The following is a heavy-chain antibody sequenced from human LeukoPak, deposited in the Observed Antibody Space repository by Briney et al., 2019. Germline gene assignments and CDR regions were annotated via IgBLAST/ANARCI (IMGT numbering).Heavy chain of an antibody. V-gene: IGHV3-11*04. CDR2: ISSSGDAI. Sequence: PGGSLRLSCTASGFTFSDYYMSWIRQAPGKGLEWISYISSSGDAIYYADSVKGRFTISRDNAENSLYLQMNSLRDEDTAVYCCATVIGSRAFDHWGQGTLVTVSS. J-gene: IGHJ4*02. D-gene: IGHD1-26*01. CDR3: ATVIGSRAFDH. CDR1: GFTFSDYY.